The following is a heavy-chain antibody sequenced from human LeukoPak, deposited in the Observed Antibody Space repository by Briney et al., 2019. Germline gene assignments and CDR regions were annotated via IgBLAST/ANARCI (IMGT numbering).Heavy chain of an antibody. CDR1: GGTFNSYA. CDR3: GRTDDY. Sequence: SVKVSCKASGGTFNSYAINWVLQAPGQGLEWMGRIIPIFGTANYAQKFQGRVTITTDESTSTAYMELRSLRSEYKAVYYCGRTDDYWGEGTLVTVPS. J-gene: IGHJ4*02. V-gene: IGHV1-69*05. CDR2: IIPIFGTA.